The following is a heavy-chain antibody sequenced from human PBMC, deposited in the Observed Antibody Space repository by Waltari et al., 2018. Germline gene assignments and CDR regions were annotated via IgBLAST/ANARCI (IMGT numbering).Heavy chain of an antibody. D-gene: IGHD1-26*01. V-gene: IGHV4-34*01. Sequence: QVQLQQWGAGLLKPSETLSLTCAVYGGSFSGYYWSWIRQPPGKGLEWIGEINHSGSTHYNPSLKSRVTISVDTSKNQFSLKLSSVTAADTAVYYCAPRRRGSYSYYFDYWGQGTLVTVSS. CDR1: GGSFSGYY. CDR2: INHSGST. J-gene: IGHJ4*02. CDR3: APRRRGSYSYYFDY.